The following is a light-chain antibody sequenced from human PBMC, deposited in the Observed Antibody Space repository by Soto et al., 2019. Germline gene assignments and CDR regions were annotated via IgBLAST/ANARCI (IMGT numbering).Light chain of an antibody. CDR1: QSLLDSDDGNTY. Sequence: DIVMTQTPLSLPVTPGEPASISCRSSQSLLDSDDGNTYLDWYLQKPGQSPQLLIYAISYRASXVXDXXSGSGSGTDFTLKISRVEAEDVGVYYCMQRIEFPLTFGGGTKVEIK. CDR3: MQRIEFPLT. CDR2: AIS. V-gene: IGKV2-40*01. J-gene: IGKJ4*01.